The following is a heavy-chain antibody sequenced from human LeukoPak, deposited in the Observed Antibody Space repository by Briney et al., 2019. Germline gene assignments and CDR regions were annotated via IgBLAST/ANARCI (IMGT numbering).Heavy chain of an antibody. Sequence: ASVKVSCKASGYTFTGYYMHWVRQAPGQGLEWMGWINPNSGGTNYSKKFQGSVTMTRDTSISTAYMELSRLRSDDTAVYYCARDPTYYYDSSGYYFPNWFDPWGQGTLVTVSS. CDR1: GYTFTGYY. V-gene: IGHV1-2*02. CDR2: INPNSGGT. CDR3: ARDPTYYYDSSGYYFPNWFDP. J-gene: IGHJ5*02. D-gene: IGHD3-22*01.